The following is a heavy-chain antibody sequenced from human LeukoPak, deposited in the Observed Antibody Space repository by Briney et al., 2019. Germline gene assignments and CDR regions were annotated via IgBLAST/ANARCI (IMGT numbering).Heavy chain of an antibody. Sequence: SETLSLTCTVSGGSISNHYWSWIRQPPGKGLEWIGYIYYSGSPNYNPSLKSRVTISVDTSKNQFSLKLSSVTAADTAVYYCARTEDYYGSRDFDYWGQGTLVTVSS. CDR1: GGSISNHY. CDR2: IYYSGSP. D-gene: IGHD3-10*01. J-gene: IGHJ4*02. V-gene: IGHV4-59*11. CDR3: ARTEDYYGSRDFDY.